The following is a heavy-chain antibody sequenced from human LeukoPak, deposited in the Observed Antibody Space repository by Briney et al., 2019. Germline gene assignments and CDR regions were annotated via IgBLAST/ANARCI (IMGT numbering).Heavy chain of an antibody. CDR3: ARSSGRDFFDS. CDR2: INPNSGGT. D-gene: IGHD3-10*01. J-gene: IGHJ4*02. V-gene: IGHV1-2*02. CDR1: GYTFTVYY. Sequence: VASVKVSCKASGYTFTVYYMHWVRQAPGQGLEWMGWINPNSGGTNYAQNFQGRVTLTRDTSISTAYMDLSRLRSDDTAVYFCARSSGRDFFDSWGQGTLVTVSS.